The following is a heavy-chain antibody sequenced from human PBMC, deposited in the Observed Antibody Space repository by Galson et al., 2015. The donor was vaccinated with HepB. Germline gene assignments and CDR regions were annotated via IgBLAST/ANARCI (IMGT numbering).Heavy chain of an antibody. CDR3: ARGGSSSWWGDFDY. CDR1: GFTFSDYY. CDR2: ISSSSSYT. D-gene: IGHD6-13*01. Sequence: SLRLSCAASGFTFSDYYMSWIRQAPGKGLEWVSYISSSSSYTNYADSVKGRFTISRDNAKNSLYLQMNSLRAEDTAVYYCARGGSSSWWGDFDYWGQGTLVTVSS. J-gene: IGHJ4*02. V-gene: IGHV3-11*06.